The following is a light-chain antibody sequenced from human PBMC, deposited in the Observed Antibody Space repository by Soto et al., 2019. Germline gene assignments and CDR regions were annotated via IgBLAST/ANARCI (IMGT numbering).Light chain of an antibody. V-gene: IGKV4-1*01. J-gene: IGKJ1*01. Sequence: DIVMTQSPDSLAVSLGERATINCKSSQSVLYSSNNKNYLAWYQQKPGQPPKLLVYWASTRESGVPDRFSGSGSGTDFTLTISSLQAEDVAVYFCQQDYSSQWTFGQGTKVEIK. CDR2: WAS. CDR3: QQDYSSQWT. CDR1: QSVLYSSNNKNY.